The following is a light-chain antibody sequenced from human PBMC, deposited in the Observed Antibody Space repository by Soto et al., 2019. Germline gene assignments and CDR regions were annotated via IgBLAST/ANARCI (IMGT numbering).Light chain of an antibody. CDR3: QHYNSYSEA. CDR2: KAS. V-gene: IGKV1-5*03. J-gene: IGKJ1*01. Sequence: DSQMIQSPSTLSGSVGDRFTITCLAIQTISSWLAWYQQKPGKAPKLLIYKASTLKSGVPSRFRGSGSGTEFTLTISSLQPDDFEPYYCQHYNSYSEAFGQGTKVDNK. CDR1: QTISSW.